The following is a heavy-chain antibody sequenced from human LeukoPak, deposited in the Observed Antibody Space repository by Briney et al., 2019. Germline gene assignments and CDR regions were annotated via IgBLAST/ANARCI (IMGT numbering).Heavy chain of an antibody. D-gene: IGHD1-26*01. CDR1: GYTFTSYD. Sequence: ASVKVSCKASGYTFTSYDINWVRQATGQGLEWMGYMNPNNDNTGYAQKFQGRVTMTRDTSISTAFMELSSLTSEDTAVYYCAITPGIVGAKDAFDIWGQGTMVTVSS. CDR3: AITPGIVGAKDAFDI. V-gene: IGHV1-8*01. CDR2: MNPNNDNT. J-gene: IGHJ3*02.